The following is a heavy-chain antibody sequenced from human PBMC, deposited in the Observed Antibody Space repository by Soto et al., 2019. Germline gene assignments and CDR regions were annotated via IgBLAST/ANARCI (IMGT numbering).Heavy chain of an antibody. CDR1: GGSISRYY. Sequence: SETLSLTCTVSGGSISRYYWSWIRQPPGKGLEWIGYIYYSGSTNYNPSLKSRVTISVDTSKNQFSLKLSSVTAADTAVYYCARRREAAAANWFDPWGQGTLVTVSS. V-gene: IGHV4-59*08. J-gene: IGHJ5*02. CDR3: ARRREAAAANWFDP. CDR2: IYYSGST. D-gene: IGHD6-13*01.